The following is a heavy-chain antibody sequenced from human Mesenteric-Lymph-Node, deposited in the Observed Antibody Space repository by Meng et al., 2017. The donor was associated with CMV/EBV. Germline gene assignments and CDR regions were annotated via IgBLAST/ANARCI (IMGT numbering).Heavy chain of an antibody. CDR2: IYQTEST. V-gene: IGHV4-4*02. CDR1: DAYINSDIC. Sequence: SLTCAVSDAYINSDICWSWVRQPPGKGLEWIGEIYQTESTNYNPSLKSRVTISMDKSKNQFSLNLSSVTAADTAFYYCAISPNQDPGPWGQGTLVTVSS. D-gene: IGHD1-14*01. J-gene: IGHJ5*02. CDR3: AISPNQDPGP.